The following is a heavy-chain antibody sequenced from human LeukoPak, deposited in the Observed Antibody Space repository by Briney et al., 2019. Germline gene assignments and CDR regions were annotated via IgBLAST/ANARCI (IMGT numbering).Heavy chain of an antibody. CDR2: ISSSGSTI. Sequence: GGSLRLSCAASGFTFSSYEMNWVRQAPGKGLEWVSYISSSGSTIYYADSVKGRFTTSRDNAKNSLYLQMNSLRAEDTAVYYCARAEKSYYYYYYYMDVWGKGTTVTVSS. CDR1: GFTFSSYE. CDR3: ARAEKSYYYYYYYMDV. V-gene: IGHV3-48*03. J-gene: IGHJ6*03.